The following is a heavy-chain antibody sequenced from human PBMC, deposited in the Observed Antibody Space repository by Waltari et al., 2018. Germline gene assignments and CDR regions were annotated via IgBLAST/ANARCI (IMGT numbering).Heavy chain of an antibody. CDR3: AREGSSSSEGVLYFDY. D-gene: IGHD6-6*01. V-gene: IGHV6-1*01. CDR2: TYYRSKWEN. Sequence: QVQLQQSGPGLVKPSQTLSLTCAISGDSVSSNSAAWNWIRQSPSRGLEWLGRTYYRSKWENDYAVAVKSRITINPDTAKNQFSLQLNSVTPEDTAVYYCAREGSSSSEGVLYFDYWGQGTLVTVSS. CDR1: GDSVSSNSAA. J-gene: IGHJ4*02.